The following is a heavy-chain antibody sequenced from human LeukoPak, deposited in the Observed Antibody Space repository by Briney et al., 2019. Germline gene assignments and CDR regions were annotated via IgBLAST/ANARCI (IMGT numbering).Heavy chain of an antibody. D-gene: IGHD3-10*02. CDR3: AELGITMIGGV. Sequence: GGSLRLSCAASGFHFSAHGMNWIRQAPGKGLEWVSYISSSGSTIYYADSVKGRFTISRDNAKNSLYLQMNSLRAEDTAVYYCAELGITMIGGVWGKGTTVTISS. V-gene: IGHV3-48*04. CDR2: ISSSGSTI. CDR1: GFHFSAHG. J-gene: IGHJ6*04.